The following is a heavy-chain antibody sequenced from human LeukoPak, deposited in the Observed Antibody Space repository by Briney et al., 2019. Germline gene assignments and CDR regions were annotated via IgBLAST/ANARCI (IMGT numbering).Heavy chain of an antibody. CDR1: GGSISSSSSY. Sequence: PSETLSLTCTVSGGSISSSSSYWGWIRQPPGKGLEWIGGIYYSGSTYYNPSLKSRVTISVDTSKNQFSLKLSSVTAADTAVYYCARAGPGAAGGVGFDSWGQGTLVTVSS. V-gene: IGHV4-39*01. J-gene: IGHJ4*02. CDR3: ARAGPGAAGGVGFDS. D-gene: IGHD6-13*01. CDR2: IYYSGST.